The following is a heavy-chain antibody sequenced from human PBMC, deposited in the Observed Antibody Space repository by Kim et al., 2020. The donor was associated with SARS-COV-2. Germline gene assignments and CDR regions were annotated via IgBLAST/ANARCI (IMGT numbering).Heavy chain of an antibody. Sequence: GGSLRLSCTASGFTFGDYAMSWVRQAPGKGLEWVGFIRSKAYGGTTEYAASVKGRFTISRDDSKSIAYLQMNSLKTEDTAVYYCTRDFIVVVPAAIVGGYYYGMDVWGQGTTVTVSS. D-gene: IGHD2-2*01. V-gene: IGHV3-49*04. CDR1: GFTFGDYA. CDR3: TRDFIVVVPAAIVGGYYYGMDV. CDR2: IRSKAYGGTT. J-gene: IGHJ6*02.